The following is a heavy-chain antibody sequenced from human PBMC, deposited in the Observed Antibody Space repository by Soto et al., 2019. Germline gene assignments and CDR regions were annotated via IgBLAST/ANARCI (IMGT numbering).Heavy chain of an antibody. V-gene: IGHV4-31*03. D-gene: IGHD2-15*01. CDR1: GGSISSGGYY. CDR2: IYYSGST. Sequence: SETLSLTCTVSGGSISSGGYYWSWIRQHPGKGLEWIGYIYYSGSTYYNPSLKSRVTISVDTSKNQFSLKLSSVTAADTAVYYCARGIVVVVAATRWNWFDPWGQGTLVTVSS. CDR3: ARGIVVVVAATRWNWFDP. J-gene: IGHJ5*02.